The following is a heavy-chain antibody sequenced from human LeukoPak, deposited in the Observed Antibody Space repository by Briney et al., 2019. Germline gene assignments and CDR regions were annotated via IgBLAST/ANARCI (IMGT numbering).Heavy chain of an antibody. J-gene: IGHJ4*02. V-gene: IGHV3-33*01. CDR2: IWDDGSNQ. Sequence: GGSLRLSCAASGFAFSRYGMHWVRQAPGKGLEWVAVIWDDGSNQKYADSVKGRFTISRDNSKNTLYLQVNSLRAEDTAVYYCARGRGSSWYFDYWSQGTLVTVSS. CDR1: GFAFSRYG. CDR3: ARGRGSSWYFDY. D-gene: IGHD6-13*01.